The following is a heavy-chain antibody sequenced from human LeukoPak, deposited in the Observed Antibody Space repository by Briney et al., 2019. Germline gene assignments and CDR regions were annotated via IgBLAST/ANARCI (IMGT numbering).Heavy chain of an antibody. J-gene: IGHJ2*01. D-gene: IGHD3-9*01. CDR3: ARQYSDILTGYHRGELYWYFDL. CDR2: INHSGST. CDR1: GGSFSGYY. Sequence: SETLSLTCAVYGGSFSGYYWRWIRQPPGKGLEWIGEINHSGSTNYNPSLKSRVTISVDTSKNQFSLKLSSVTAADTAVYYCARQYSDILTGYHRGELYWYFDLWGRGTLVTVSS. V-gene: IGHV4-34*01.